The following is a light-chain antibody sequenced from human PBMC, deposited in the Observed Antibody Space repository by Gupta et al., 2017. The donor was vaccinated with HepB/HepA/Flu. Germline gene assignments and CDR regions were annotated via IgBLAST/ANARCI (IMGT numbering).Light chain of an antibody. Sequence: ELVMTQSPATLSVSPGETATLSCRASQNINSDLAWYQQKPGQAPRLLISVASNRATDIPARFSGSGSGTEFTLTISSLQSEDSAVYYCQQFESWPPAFGQGTKVELK. CDR3: QQFESWPPA. CDR2: VAS. CDR1: QNINSD. V-gene: IGKV3-15*01. J-gene: IGKJ1*01.